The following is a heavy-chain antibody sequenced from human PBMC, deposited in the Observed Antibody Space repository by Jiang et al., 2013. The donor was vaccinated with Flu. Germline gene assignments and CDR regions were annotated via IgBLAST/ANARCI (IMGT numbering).Heavy chain of an antibody. CDR3: AREMATFDY. V-gene: IGHV4-61*02. D-gene: IGHD5-24*01. J-gene: IGHJ4*02. CDR1: GGSISSGSYY. Sequence: YGPGLVKPSQTLSLTCTVSGGSISSGSYYWSWIRQPAGKGLEWIGRIYTSGSTNYNPSLKSRVTISVDTSKNQFSLKLSSVTAADTAVYYCAREMATFDYWGQGTLVTVSS. CDR2: IYTSGST.